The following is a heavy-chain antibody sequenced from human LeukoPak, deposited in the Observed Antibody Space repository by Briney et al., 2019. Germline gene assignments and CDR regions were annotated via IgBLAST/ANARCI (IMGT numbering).Heavy chain of an antibody. CDR2: ISSSSRSI. Sequence: GGSLRLSCAASGFNFSTYSMNWVRQAPGKGLEWISYISSSSRSIYYADSVKGRFTISRDNAKNSLYLQMNSLRAEDTAVYYCARDLEYSSGWYDFDYWGQGTLVTVSS. V-gene: IGHV3-48*04. CDR3: ARDLEYSSGWYDFDY. D-gene: IGHD6-19*01. J-gene: IGHJ4*02. CDR1: GFNFSTYS.